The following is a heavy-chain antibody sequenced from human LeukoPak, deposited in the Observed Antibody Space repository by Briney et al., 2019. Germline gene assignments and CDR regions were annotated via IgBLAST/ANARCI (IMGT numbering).Heavy chain of an antibody. CDR3: ASGGYSYGFDY. CDR1: GGSISSYS. V-gene: IGHV4-30-2*01. Sequence: SETLSLTCTVSGGSISSYSWSWIRQPPGKGLEWIGYIYHNGNTYYSPSLKSRVTISVDRSKNQLSLKLSSVTAADTAMYYCASGGYSYGFDYWGQGTLVTVSS. CDR2: IYHNGNT. J-gene: IGHJ4*02. D-gene: IGHD5-18*01.